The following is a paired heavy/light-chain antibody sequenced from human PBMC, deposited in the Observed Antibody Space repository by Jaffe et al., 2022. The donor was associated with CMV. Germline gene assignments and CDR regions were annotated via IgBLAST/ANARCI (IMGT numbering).Heavy chain of an antibody. J-gene: IGHJ3*02. CDR2: ISYTGSA. CDR3: ARGGAYNSGINVFDI. V-gene: IGHV4-59*01. Sequence: QMQLQESGPGLVKPSETVSLTCSVSGGSTSTYSWSWIRQTPGKGLEWIGYISYTGSAKYNPSLKSRVTMSVDTSKSHFSLRLTSVTAADTAVYYCARGGAYNSGINVFDIWGQGTMVTVSS. CDR1: GGSTSTYS. D-gene: IGHD3-10*01.
Light chain of an antibody. V-gene: IGLV3-1*01. J-gene: IGLJ2*01. Sequence: SYELTQPPSVSVSPGQTVSITCSGDKMGHKYACWYQQKAGQSPVVVIYEDTKRPSGIPERFSGSNSGNTATLTIRGTQAMDEADYYCQAWDSNTVIFGGGTKLTVL. CDR3: QAWDSNTVI. CDR1: KMGHKY. CDR2: EDT.